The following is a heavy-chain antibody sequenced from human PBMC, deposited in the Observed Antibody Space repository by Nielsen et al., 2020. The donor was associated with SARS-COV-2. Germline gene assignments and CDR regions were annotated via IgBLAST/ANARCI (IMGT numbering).Heavy chain of an antibody. CDR2: VYYNGST. J-gene: IGHJ5*02. CDR1: GGSISSGDYY. Sequence: SETLSLTCTVSGGSISSGDYYWCWIRQPTGKGLEWIGYVYYNGSTYYNPSRKNRVTISVDTSKNQFSLKLSSVTAADTAVYYCARDLSKPRWFGPAFAPWGQGTLVTVSS. V-gene: IGHV4-30-4*02. D-gene: IGHD3-10*01. CDR3: ARDLSKPRWFGPAFAP.